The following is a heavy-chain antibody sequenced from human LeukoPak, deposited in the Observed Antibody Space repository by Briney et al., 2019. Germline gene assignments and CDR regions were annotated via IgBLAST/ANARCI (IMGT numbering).Heavy chain of an antibody. V-gene: IGHV4-31*03. CDR2: IYYTGGT. Sequence: SQTLSLTCTVSGDSITGGGYCWSWIRQLPGKGLEWIRSIYYTGGTYYTPSLKSRVTISLDTSLSQFSLKLSSVTAADTAVYYCASNRDSSTYPFDYWGQGTLVTVSS. CDR3: ASNRDSSTYPFDY. J-gene: IGHJ4*02. CDR1: GDSITGGGYC. D-gene: IGHD2/OR15-2a*01.